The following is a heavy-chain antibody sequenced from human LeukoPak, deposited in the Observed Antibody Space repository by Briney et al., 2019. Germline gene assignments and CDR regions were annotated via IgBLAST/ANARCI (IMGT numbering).Heavy chain of an antibody. CDR1: GITLSNYG. Sequence: GGSLRLSCAGSGITLSNYGMSWVRQAPRKGLEWVAGISGSGGGTNYADSVKGRFTISRDNSKNTLYLQMNSLRAEDTAVYFCAKRGVVIRVFLVGFHKEANYFDSWGQGALVTVSS. CDR2: ISGSGGGT. J-gene: IGHJ4*02. CDR3: AKRGVVIRVFLVGFHKEANYFDS. V-gene: IGHV3-23*01. D-gene: IGHD3-10*01.